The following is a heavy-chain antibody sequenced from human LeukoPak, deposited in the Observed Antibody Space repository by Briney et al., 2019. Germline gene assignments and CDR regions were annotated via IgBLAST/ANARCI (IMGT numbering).Heavy chain of an antibody. J-gene: IGHJ4*02. CDR2: IYYSGST. V-gene: IGHV4-30-4*01. D-gene: IGHD2-2*02. CDR3: ASLYCSSTSCYTSDY. CDR1: GGSISSGDYY. Sequence: SETLSLTCTVSGGSISSGDYYWSWIRQPPGKGLEWIAYIYYSGSTYYNPSLKSRVTISVDTSKNQFSLKLSSVTAADTAVYYCASLYCSSTSCYTSDYWGQGTLVTVSS.